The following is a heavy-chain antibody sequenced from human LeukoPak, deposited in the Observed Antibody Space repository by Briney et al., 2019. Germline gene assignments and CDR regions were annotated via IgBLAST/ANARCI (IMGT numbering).Heavy chain of an antibody. CDR1: GFTLSSYW. J-gene: IGHJ6*02. CDR2: IKQDGSEK. Sequence: PGGSLRLSCAASGFTLSSYWMSWVRQAPGKGLEWVANIKQDGSEKYYVDSVKGRFTISRDNAKNSLYLQMNSLRAEDTAVYYCARVGQGSWYWGNFDYYGMDVWGQGTTVTVSS. V-gene: IGHV3-7*01. D-gene: IGHD6-13*01. CDR3: ARVGQGSWYWGNFDYYGMDV.